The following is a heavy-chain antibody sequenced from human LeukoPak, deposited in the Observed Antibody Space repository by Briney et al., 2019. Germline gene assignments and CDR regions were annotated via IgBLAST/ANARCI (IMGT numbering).Heavy chain of an antibody. Sequence: GGSLRLSCAASGFTFSNYAMSWVRQAPGKGLEWVSAIAGSGGNTYYADSVKGRFTISRDNSKNTVFLQMNSLRAEDTAVYYCAKWGDYDVLTGYYVSDYWGQGTLVTVSS. J-gene: IGHJ4*02. CDR1: GFTFSNYA. V-gene: IGHV3-23*01. CDR3: AKWGDYDVLTGYYVSDY. CDR2: IAGSGGNT. D-gene: IGHD3-9*01.